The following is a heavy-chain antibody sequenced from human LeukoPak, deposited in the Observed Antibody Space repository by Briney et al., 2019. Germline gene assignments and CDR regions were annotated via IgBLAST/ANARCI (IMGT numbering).Heavy chain of an antibody. CDR1: GGTFSSYA. V-gene: IGHV1-69*04. CDR2: IIPILGIA. CDR3: ARDRADLGPANFDY. Sequence: GASVKVSCKASGGTFSSYAISWVRQAPGQGLEWMGRIIPILGIANYAQKFQGRVTITADKSTSTAYMELSSLRSEDTAVYYCARDRADLGPANFDYWGQGTLVTVSS. J-gene: IGHJ4*02.